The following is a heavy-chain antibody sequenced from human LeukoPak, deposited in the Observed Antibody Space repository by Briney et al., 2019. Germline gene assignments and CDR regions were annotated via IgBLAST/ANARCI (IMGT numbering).Heavy chain of an antibody. J-gene: IGHJ4*02. Sequence: GGSLRLSCAASGFTFSSYSMNWVRQAPGKGLEWVSSISSSSSYIYYADSVKGRFTISRDNAKNSLHLQMNSLRAEDTAVYYCARMVSTYYYDSSGYSSGDYWGQGTLVTVSS. CDR1: GFTFSSYS. CDR3: ARMVSTYYYDSSGYSSGDY. CDR2: ISSSSSYI. V-gene: IGHV3-21*01. D-gene: IGHD3-22*01.